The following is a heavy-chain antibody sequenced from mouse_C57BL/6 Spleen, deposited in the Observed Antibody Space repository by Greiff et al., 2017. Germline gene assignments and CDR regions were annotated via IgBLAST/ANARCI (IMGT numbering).Heavy chain of an antibody. Sequence: QVQLQQSGPGLVQPSQSLSITCTVSGFSLTSYGVHWVRQSPGTGLEWLGVIWRGGSTDYNAACMSRLSITKDNAKSQVFFKMNSLQADDTAIYYCAKNYYGSSYGYFDVWGTGTTVTVSS. CDR2: IWRGGST. CDR1: GFSLTSYG. CDR3: AKNYYGSSYGYFDV. D-gene: IGHD1-1*01. V-gene: IGHV2-5*01. J-gene: IGHJ1*03.